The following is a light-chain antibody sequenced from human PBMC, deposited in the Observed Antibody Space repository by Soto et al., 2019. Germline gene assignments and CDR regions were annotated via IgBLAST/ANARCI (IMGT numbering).Light chain of an antibody. CDR1: SSDVGGYNY. J-gene: IGLJ2*01. CDR3: SSYTTSGSLV. Sequence: QSVLTQPASVSGSPGQSITISCTGTSSDVGGYNYVSWYQQHPGKAPKLMIYDVSNRPSGDSNRFSGSKSGNTASLTISGLQAEDEADYYCSSYTTSGSLVFGGGTKLTVL. CDR2: DVS. V-gene: IGLV2-14*01.